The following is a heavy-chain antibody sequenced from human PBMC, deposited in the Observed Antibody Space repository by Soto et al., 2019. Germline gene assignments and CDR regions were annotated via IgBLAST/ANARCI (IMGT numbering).Heavy chain of an antibody. Sequence: LRLSCEASGFFFSDYGMHWVRQAPGKGLEWVAVISYDGSNKYYADSVKGRFTISRDNSKNTLYLQMNSLRAEDTAVYYCARDASGSSYYYYGMDVWGQGTTVTVSS. CDR2: ISYDGSNK. D-gene: IGHD6-13*01. J-gene: IGHJ6*02. V-gene: IGHV3-30*03. CDR3: ARDASGSSYYYYGMDV. CDR1: GFFFSDYG.